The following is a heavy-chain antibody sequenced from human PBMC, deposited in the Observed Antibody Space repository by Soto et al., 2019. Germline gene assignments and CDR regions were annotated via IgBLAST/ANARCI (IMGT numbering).Heavy chain of an antibody. CDR1: GFTFSSYA. Sequence: GGSLRLSCAASGFTFSSYAMHWVRQAPGKGLEWVAVISYDGSNKYYADSVKGRFTISRDNSKNTLYLQMNSLRAEDTAVYYCARDSIVVVPAAIGFDYYYYGMDVWGQGTTVTVSS. CDR2: ISYDGSNK. V-gene: IGHV3-30-3*01. D-gene: IGHD2-2*01. CDR3: ARDSIVVVPAAIGFDYYYYGMDV. J-gene: IGHJ6*02.